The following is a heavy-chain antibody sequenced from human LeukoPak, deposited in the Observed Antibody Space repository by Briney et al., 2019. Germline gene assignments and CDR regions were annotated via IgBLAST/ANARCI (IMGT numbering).Heavy chain of an antibody. CDR1: GYTLTELS. Sequence: GASVKVSCKVSGYTLTELSMHWVRQAPGKGLEWMGGFDPEDGETIYAQKFQGRVTMTEVTSTDTAYMELSSLRSEDTAVYYCATARRDVLRFLEWLSPFDYWGQGTLVTVSS. V-gene: IGHV1-24*01. J-gene: IGHJ4*02. CDR2: FDPEDGET. CDR3: ATARRDVLRFLEWLSPFDY. D-gene: IGHD3-3*01.